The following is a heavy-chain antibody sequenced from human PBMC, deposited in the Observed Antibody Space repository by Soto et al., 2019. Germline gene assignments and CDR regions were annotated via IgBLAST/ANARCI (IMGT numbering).Heavy chain of an antibody. D-gene: IGHD4-17*01. J-gene: IGHJ6*02. CDR1: GFTFTNYA. V-gene: IGHV3-23*01. CDR3: GRASDWTTVTRGGMDV. CDR2: ISASGGLK. Sequence: EVQLSESGGDLRQPGGSLRLSCAASGFTFTNYAMTWVRQTPGKGLEWVSGISASGGLKYYADSVQGRFTVSRDNSKNMVYLQMHSLRGEDTAVYYCGRASDWTTVTRGGMDVWGQGTTVTVSS.